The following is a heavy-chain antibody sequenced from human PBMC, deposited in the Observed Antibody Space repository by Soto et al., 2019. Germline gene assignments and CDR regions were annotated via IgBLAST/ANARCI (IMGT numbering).Heavy chain of an antibody. Sequence: GGSLRLSCAASGFTFSNAWMSWVRQAPGKGLEWVGRIKSKTDGGTTDYAAPVKGRFTISRDDSKNTLYLQMNSLKTEDTAVYYCTTVSWNYEGAFYVDYWGQGTLVTVSS. CDR1: GFTFSNAW. CDR2: IKSKTDGGTT. V-gene: IGHV3-15*01. CDR3: TTVSWNYEGAFYVDY. J-gene: IGHJ4*02. D-gene: IGHD1-7*01.